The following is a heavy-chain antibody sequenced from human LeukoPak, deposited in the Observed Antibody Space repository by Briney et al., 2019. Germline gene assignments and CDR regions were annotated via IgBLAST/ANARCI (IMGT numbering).Heavy chain of an antibody. Sequence: GRSLRLSCAASAFTFRTYGMHWVRQAPGKGLEWVAVISYDANNKNYADSVKGRFTISRDNSKNTLYLQMNSLRAEDTAVYYCAKDRHPARTDGYYFDYWGQGTLVTVFS. V-gene: IGHV3-30*18. CDR3: AKDRHPARTDGYYFDY. D-gene: IGHD1-14*01. J-gene: IGHJ4*02. CDR2: ISYDANNK. CDR1: AFTFRTYG.